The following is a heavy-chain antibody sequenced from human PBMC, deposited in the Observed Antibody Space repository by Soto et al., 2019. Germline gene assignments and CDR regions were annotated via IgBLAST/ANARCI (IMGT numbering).Heavy chain of an antibody. CDR3: ARAEGRVVAATEAYGMDV. CDR2: IIPIFGTA. CDR1: GGTLSSYA. J-gene: IGHJ6*02. V-gene: IGHV1-69*12. D-gene: IGHD2-15*01. Sequence: QVHLVQSGAEVKKPGSSVKVPCKASGGTLSSYAISWVRQAPGQGLEWMGGIIPIFGTANYAQKFQGRVTITADESTSTAYMELSSLRSEDTAVYYCARAEGRVVAATEAYGMDVWGQGTTVTVSS.